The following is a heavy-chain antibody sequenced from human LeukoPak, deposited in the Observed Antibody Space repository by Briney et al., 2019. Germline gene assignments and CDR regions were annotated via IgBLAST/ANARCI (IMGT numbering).Heavy chain of an antibody. CDR1: GGSISSYY. V-gene: IGHV4-59*01. J-gene: IGHJ4*02. CDR3: ARTYYDFWSGYYSDY. Sequence: SETLSLTCTASGGSISSYYWSWIRQPPGKGLEWIGYIYYSGSTNYNPSLKSRVTISVDTSKNQFSLKLSSVTAADTAVYYCARTYYDFWSGYYSDYWGQGTLVTVSS. CDR2: IYYSGST. D-gene: IGHD3-3*01.